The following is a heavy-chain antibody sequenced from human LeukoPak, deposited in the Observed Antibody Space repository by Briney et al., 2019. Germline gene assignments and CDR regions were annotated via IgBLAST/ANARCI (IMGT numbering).Heavy chain of an antibody. CDR2: IRHDESYQ. CDR1: GITFTNAW. Sequence: GGSLRLSCAASGITFTNAWLTWVRQAPGKGLEWMTFIRHDESYQFYADFVKGRFTVSRDNSKNTLYLQMNSLTHEDTAVYYCATDRRDYYFEYWGQGVLVTVSS. CDR3: ATDRRDYYFEY. D-gene: IGHD2-21*01. V-gene: IGHV3-30*02. J-gene: IGHJ4*02.